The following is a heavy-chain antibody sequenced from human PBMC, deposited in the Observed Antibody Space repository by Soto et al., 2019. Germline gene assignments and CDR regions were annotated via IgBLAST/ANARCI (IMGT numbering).Heavy chain of an antibody. CDR2: IYYRGGT. CDR3: ARTLTFFGGVMRSGGVDAFDM. CDR1: CCSISSYY. D-gene: IGHD3-3*01. V-gene: IGHV4-59*08. J-gene: IGHJ3*02. Sequence: TSETLSLTCTVSCCSISSYYWGWIREPPGEGLGGVGYIYYRGGTHYNPSLQSRVTISGDTSKNQFSLKMSSVTAADTAVYYCARTLTFFGGVMRSGGVDAFDMWGQGKMVTVSS.